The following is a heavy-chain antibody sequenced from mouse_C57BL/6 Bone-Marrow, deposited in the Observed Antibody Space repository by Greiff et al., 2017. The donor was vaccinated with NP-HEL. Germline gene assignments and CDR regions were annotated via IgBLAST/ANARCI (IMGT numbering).Heavy chain of an antibody. CDR2: ISSGGSYT. D-gene: IGHD2-3*01. CDR3: AREGWLLPSFAY. Sequence: EVHLVEPGGDLVKPGGSLKLSCAASGFTFSSYGMSWVRQTPDKRLEWVATISSGGSYTYYPDSVKGRFTISRDNAKNTLYLQMSSLKSEDTAMYYCAREGWLLPSFAYWGQGTLVTVSA. CDR1: GFTFSSYG. V-gene: IGHV5-6*01. J-gene: IGHJ3*01.